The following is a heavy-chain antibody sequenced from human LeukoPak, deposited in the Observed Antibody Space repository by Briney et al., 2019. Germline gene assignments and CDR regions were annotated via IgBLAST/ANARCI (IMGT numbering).Heavy chain of an antibody. CDR2: IYYTGTT. CDR3: ARGVYIAAAQYGY. CDR1: GGSISSYY. V-gene: IGHV4-59*01. Sequence: SETLSLTCTVSGGSISSYYWSWIRQPPGKGLEWIGYIYYTGTTNYNPSLNSRVTISVDTSKNQFSLKLSSVTAADTAVYYCARGVYIAAAQYGYWGQGTLVTVSS. J-gene: IGHJ4*02. D-gene: IGHD6-13*01.